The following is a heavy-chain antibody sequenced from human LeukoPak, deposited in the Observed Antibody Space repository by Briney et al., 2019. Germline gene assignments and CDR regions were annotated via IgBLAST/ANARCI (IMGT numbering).Heavy chain of an antibody. CDR1: GFTFSSYS. D-gene: IGHD3-22*01. Sequence: PGGSLRLSCAASGFTFSSYSMNWVRQAPGKWLGWVSSISSSSSYIYYAYSVKGRFTISRHNAKNSRYLQMNSLRAEDTAVYYCARAMIVVVKDYWGQGTLVTVSS. V-gene: IGHV3-21*01. CDR3: ARAMIVVVKDY. CDR2: ISSSSSYI. J-gene: IGHJ4*02.